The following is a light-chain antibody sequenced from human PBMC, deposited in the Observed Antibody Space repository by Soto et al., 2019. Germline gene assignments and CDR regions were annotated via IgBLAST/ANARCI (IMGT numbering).Light chain of an antibody. Sequence: SYELTQPPSVSVSPGQTASITCSGDKLGDKYACWYQQKPGQSPVLVIYQDNKRPSGIPERFSGSNSGNTATLTISGTQAMDEADYFCQAWDSKMGVFATGTKVTVL. J-gene: IGLJ1*01. V-gene: IGLV3-1*01. CDR2: QDN. CDR1: KLGDKY. CDR3: QAWDSKMGV.